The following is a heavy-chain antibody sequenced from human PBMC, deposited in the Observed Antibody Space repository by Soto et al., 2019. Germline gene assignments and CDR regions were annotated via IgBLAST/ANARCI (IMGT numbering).Heavy chain of an antibody. V-gene: IGHV4-30-4*01. CDR2: IYYSGST. D-gene: IGHD3-3*01. CDR1: GGSISSGDYY. J-gene: IGHJ6*02. Sequence: SETLSLTCTVSGGSISSGDYYWSWIRQPPGKGLEWIGYIYYSGSTYYNPSLKSRVTISVDTSKNQFSLNLSSVTAADTAVYYCARGSGGYDFWSGYLSRGMDVWGQGTTVTVSS. CDR3: ARGSGGYDFWSGYLSRGMDV.